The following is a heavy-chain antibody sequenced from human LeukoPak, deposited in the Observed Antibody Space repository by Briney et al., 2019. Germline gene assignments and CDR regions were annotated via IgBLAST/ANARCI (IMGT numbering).Heavy chain of an antibody. J-gene: IGHJ5*02. D-gene: IGHD3-3*01. CDR3: ARDAEVGTLFGVLSRYNWFDP. V-gene: IGHV3-7*01. CDR2: IKQDGSEK. CDR1: GFSFSYYW. Sequence: GGSLRLXCAASGFSFSYYWMSWVRQAPGKGLEWVANIKQDGSEKYYVDSVKGRFTISRDNTKKSLYLQMSSLRAEDTAVYYCARDAEVGTLFGVLSRYNWFDPWGQGALVTVX.